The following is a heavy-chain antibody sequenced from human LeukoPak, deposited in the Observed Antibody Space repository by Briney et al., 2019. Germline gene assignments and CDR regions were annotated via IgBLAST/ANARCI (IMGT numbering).Heavy chain of an antibody. CDR1: GFTFSSYA. V-gene: IGHV3-20*04. D-gene: IGHD3-22*01. J-gene: IGHJ4*02. CDR2: VSTSGGST. CDR3: ARDREHYDSSGYSHYFDY. Sequence: GGSLRLSCAASGFTFSSYAMTWVRQAPGKGLEWVSTVSTSGGSTGYADSVKGRFTISRDNAKNSLYLQMNSLRAEDTALYYCARDREHYDSSGYSHYFDYWGQGTLVTVSS.